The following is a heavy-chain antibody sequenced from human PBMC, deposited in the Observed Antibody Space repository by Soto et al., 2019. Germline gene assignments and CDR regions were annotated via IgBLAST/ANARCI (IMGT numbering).Heavy chain of an antibody. Sequence: EVQLLESGGGFVQPGGSLRLSCAASGFRFSDFAMTWVCQAPGRGLEWVSAITGTASSTYYADSVKGRFTISRDNSKNTLYLQIISLRAEDTAIYYCAKGAEGYVVSSLDSWGQGTLVTVSS. CDR3: AKGAEGYVVSSLDS. CDR2: ITGTASST. V-gene: IGHV3-23*01. D-gene: IGHD5-12*01. CDR1: GFRFSDFA. J-gene: IGHJ4*02.